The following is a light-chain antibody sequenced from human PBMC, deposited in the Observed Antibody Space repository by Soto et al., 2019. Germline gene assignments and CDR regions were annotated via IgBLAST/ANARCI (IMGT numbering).Light chain of an antibody. CDR3: CSFAGSGTYV. J-gene: IGLJ1*01. CDR2: EVN. V-gene: IGLV2-23*02. CDR1: SSDVGSHNL. Sequence: XSVLTQPASVSGSPGQSITISCTGTSSDVGSHNLVSWYQQHPGKAPKLIIYEVNKRPSGVSNRFSGSKSGNTASLTIFGLQTEDEADYYCCSFAGSGTYVFGTGTKVTVL.